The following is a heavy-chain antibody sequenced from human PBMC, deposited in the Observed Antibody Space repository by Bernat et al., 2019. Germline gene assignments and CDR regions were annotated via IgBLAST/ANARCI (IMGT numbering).Heavy chain of an antibody. J-gene: IGHJ4*02. V-gene: IGHV1-18*01. CDR2: ISGYNGDT. Sequence: QVQLVQSGTEVKKPGASVRVSCKTSGYTFTHHGIVWVRQAPGQGLEWLGWISGYNGDTIYAQRLQGRVTMTTYTPTNTAYMELTSLRPDDTAVYYCARDPSNTSGWYAYFDSWGQGTLVTVSS. CDR1: GYTFTHHG. CDR3: ARDPSNTSGWYAYFDS. D-gene: IGHD6-19*01.